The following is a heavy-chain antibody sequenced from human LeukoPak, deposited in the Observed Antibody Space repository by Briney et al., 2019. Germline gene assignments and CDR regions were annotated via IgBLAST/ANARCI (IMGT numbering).Heavy chain of an antibody. CDR1: GGTFSSYT. CDR3: ARVFTRNYYYYYMDV. CDR2: IIPILGIA. J-gene: IGHJ6*03. V-gene: IGHV1-69*02. Sequence: SVKVSCKASGGTFSSYTISWVRQAPGQGLEWMGRIIPILGIANYAQKFQGRVTITADKSTSTAYMELSSLRSEDTAVYYCARVFTRNYYYYYMDVWGKGTTVTVSS.